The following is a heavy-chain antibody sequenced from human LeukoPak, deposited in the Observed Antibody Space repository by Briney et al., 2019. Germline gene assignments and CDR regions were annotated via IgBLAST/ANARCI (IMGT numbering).Heavy chain of an antibody. CDR2: TYYRSKWYN. D-gene: IGHD3-10*01. CDR1: GDSVSSNSAA. CDR3: ARECSIWFGELFCGMDV. V-gene: IGHV6-1*01. J-gene: IGHJ6*02. Sequence: SQTLSLTCAISGDSVSSNSAAWNWIRQSPSRGLEWLGRTYYRSKWYNDYAVSVKSRITINPDTSKYQFSLQLNSVTPEDTAVYYCARECSIWFGELFCGMDVWGQGTTVTVSS.